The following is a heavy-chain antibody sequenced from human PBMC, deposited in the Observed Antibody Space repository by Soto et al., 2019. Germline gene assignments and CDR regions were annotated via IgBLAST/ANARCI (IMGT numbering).Heavy chain of an antibody. Sequence: SETLSLTCTVSGGSISSYYWSWIRQPPGKGLEWIGYIYYSGSTNYNPSLKSRVTISVDTSKNQFSLKLSSVTAADTAVYYCARVGLHHYPFYYYYMDVWGKGTTVTVSS. D-gene: IGHD5-12*01. CDR3: ARVGLHHYPFYYYYMDV. CDR2: IYYSGST. CDR1: GGSISSYY. V-gene: IGHV4-59*01. J-gene: IGHJ6*03.